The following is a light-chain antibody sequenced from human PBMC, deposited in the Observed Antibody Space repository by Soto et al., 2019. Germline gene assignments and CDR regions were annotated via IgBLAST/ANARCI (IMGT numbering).Light chain of an antibody. Sequence: QSVLTQPASVSGSPGQSITISCTGTSRDVGGYNYVSWYQQHPGKAPKLMIYDVNNRPSGVSNRFSGSKSDNTASLTISGLQAEDEADYYCSSYTSSITVVFGGGTKLTVL. CDR1: SRDVGGYNY. V-gene: IGLV2-14*01. J-gene: IGLJ2*01. CDR2: DVN. CDR3: SSYTSSITVV.